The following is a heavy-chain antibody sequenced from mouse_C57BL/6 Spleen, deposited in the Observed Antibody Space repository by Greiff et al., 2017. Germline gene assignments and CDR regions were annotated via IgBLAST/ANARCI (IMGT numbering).Heavy chain of an antibody. CDR1: GYTFTDYE. V-gene: IGHV1-15*01. J-gene: IGHJ2*01. D-gene: IGHD2-5*01. CDR3: TRYSNYDY. CDR2: IDPETGGT. Sequence: QVQLQQPGAELVRPGASVTLSCKASGYTFTDYEMHWVKQTPVHGLEWIGAIDPETGGTAYNQKFKGKAILTADKASSPAYMELRSLTSEDSAVYYCTRYSNYDYWGQGTTLTVSS.